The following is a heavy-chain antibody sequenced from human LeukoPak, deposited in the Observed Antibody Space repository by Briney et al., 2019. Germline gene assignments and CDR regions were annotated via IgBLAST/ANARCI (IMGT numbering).Heavy chain of an antibody. CDR3: ARDRRKGEAFDI. CDR1: GGSISSGSYY. Sequence: SQTLSLTCTVSGGSISSGSYYWSWIRQPAGKGLEWIGRIYTSGSTNHNPSLKSRVTISVDTSKNQFSLKLSSVTAADTAVYYCARDRRKGEAFDIWGQGTMVTVSS. CDR2: IYTSGST. D-gene: IGHD3-16*01. V-gene: IGHV4-61*02. J-gene: IGHJ3*02.